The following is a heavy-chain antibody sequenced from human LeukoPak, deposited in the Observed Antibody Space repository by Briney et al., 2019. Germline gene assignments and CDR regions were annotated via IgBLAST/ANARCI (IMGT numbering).Heavy chain of an antibody. CDR1: GFTFSGYW. Sequence: PGGSLRLSCAASGFTFSGYWMEWVRQAPGKGLVWVSHINSDGSTTNYADPVKGRFTISRDNAKNFLYLQMNSLRAEDTAFYYCTKGRNRGVAPNYFDYWGQGTLITVSS. CDR3: TKGRNRGVAPNYFDY. J-gene: IGHJ4*02. D-gene: IGHD3-10*01. CDR2: INSDGSTT. V-gene: IGHV3-74*01.